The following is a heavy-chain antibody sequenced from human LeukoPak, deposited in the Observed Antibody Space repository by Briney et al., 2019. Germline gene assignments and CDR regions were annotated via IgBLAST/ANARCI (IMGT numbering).Heavy chain of an antibody. CDR2: IYYSGST. J-gene: IGHJ4*02. D-gene: IGHD2-2*01. CDR3: ARYCSSTSRQKKGLYYFDY. CDR1: GGSISSGDYY. Sequence: SETLSLTCTVSGGSISSGDYYWSWIRQPPGKGLEWIGYIYYSGSTYYNPSLKSRVTISVDTSKNQFSLKLSSVTAADTAVYYCARYCSSTSRQKKGLYYFDYWGQGTLVTVSS. V-gene: IGHV4-30-4*01.